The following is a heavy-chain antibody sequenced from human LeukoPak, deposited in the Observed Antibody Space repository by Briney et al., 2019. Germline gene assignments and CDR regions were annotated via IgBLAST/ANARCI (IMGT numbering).Heavy chain of an antibody. Sequence: GGSLRLSCAASGFTVTSKYMSWVRQAPGKGLEWVSLISSGGSPYYADSVKGRFTISRDNSKNTVYLQMNSLRAEDTAVYYCGKDAISKPSDYWGHGTLVTVSS. CDR3: GKDAISKPSDY. D-gene: IGHD4-11*01. CDR1: GFTVTSKY. CDR2: ISSGGSP. V-gene: IGHV3-53*01. J-gene: IGHJ4*01.